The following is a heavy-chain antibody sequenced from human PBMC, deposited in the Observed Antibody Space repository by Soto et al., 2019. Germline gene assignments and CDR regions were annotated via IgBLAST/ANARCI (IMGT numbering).Heavy chain of an antibody. J-gene: IGHJ4*02. CDR1: GFTFSSYA. CDR2: ISGSGGST. V-gene: IGHV3-23*01. D-gene: IGHD3-16*02. CDR3: AKDSDVGVGELSLSYY. Sequence: GGSLRLSCAASGFTFSSYAMSWVRQAPGKGLEWVSAISGSGGSTYYADSVKGRFTISRDNSKNTLYLQMNSLRAEDTAVYYCAKDSDVGVGELSLSYYWGQGTLVTVSS.